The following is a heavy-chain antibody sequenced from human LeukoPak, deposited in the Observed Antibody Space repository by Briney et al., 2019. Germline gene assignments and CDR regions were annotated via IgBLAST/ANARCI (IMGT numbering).Heavy chain of an antibody. J-gene: IGHJ4*02. CDR3: AREGPMFDSGSYSKSVGY. CDR2: INHDGTT. Sequence: SETLSLTCSVSGYSVNNIYYWDWIRQPPGKGLEFIGSINHDGTTYYNSALKSRVTISVDTTKNQFSLKVNSVTAADTAVYYCAREGPMFDSGSYSKSVGYWGQGILVTVSS. D-gene: IGHD3-10*01. CDR1: GYSVNNIYY. V-gene: IGHV4-38-2*02.